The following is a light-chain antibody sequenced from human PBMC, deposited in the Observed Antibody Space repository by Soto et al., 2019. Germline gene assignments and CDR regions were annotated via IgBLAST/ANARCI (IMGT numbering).Light chain of an antibody. CDR1: QSISSY. CDR2: AAS. CDR3: QQSYSTPRT. V-gene: IGKV1-39*01. J-gene: IGKJ1*01. Sequence: DIQMTQSPSSLSASVGDGVTITCRASQSISSYLNWYQQKPGKAPKLLIYAASSLQSGVQSRFSGSGSGTDFTLTISSLQSEDFATYYCQQSYSTPRTFGQGTKVEIK.